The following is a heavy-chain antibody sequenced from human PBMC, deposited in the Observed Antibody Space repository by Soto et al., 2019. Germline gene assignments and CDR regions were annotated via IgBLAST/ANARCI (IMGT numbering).Heavy chain of an antibody. CDR3: ASHNSRAALGAFDI. Sequence: SSVKLSWKSAGCRKSSYPSVWRILNNRQGLEWMGRIIPILGIANYAQKFQGRVTITADKSTSTAYMELSSLRSEDTAVYYCASHNSRAALGAFDIWGQGTMVTVSS. CDR2: IIPILGIA. D-gene: IGHD1-1*01. J-gene: IGHJ3*02. CDR1: GCRKSSYP. V-gene: IGHV1-69*02.